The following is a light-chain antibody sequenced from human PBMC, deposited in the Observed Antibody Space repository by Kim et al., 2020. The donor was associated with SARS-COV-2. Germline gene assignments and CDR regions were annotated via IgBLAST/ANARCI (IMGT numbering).Light chain of an antibody. CDR3: QQYNNGPQT. CDR2: VAS. V-gene: IGKV3-15*01. J-gene: IGKJ1*01. Sequence: APPGESAPPSRGGSPSVISNLAWYLQRPGQAPRRVIYVASTRATGIPARVSGSGSGTEFTLTISSLQSEDFAVYYCQQYNNGPQTFGQGTKVDIK. CDR1: PSVISN.